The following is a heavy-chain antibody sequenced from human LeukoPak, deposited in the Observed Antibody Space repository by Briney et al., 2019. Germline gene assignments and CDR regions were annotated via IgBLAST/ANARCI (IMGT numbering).Heavy chain of an antibody. CDR1: GFTFDDYA. J-gene: IGHJ5*02. CDR3: AKDVIFDCLFGWFAP. CDR2: ISWNSGSI. D-gene: IGHD3-9*01. Sequence: GGSLRLSCAASGFTFDDYAMHWVRQAPGKGLEWVSGISWNSGSIGYADSVKGRFTISRDNAKNSLYLQMNSLRAEDTALYYCAKDVIFDCLFGWFAPGGREPLVTVP. V-gene: IGHV3-9*01.